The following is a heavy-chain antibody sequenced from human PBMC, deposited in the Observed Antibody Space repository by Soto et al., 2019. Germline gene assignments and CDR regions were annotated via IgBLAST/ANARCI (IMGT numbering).Heavy chain of an antibody. J-gene: IGHJ5*02. CDR2: IIPIFGTA. V-gene: IGHV1-69*13. Sequence: SVKVSCKASGGTFSSYSVSWVRQAPGQGLEWMGGIIPIFGTANYAQKFQGRVTITADESTSTAYMELSSLRSEDTAVYYCARTYYYGSGSYFSWFVPWGQGTLVTVSS. D-gene: IGHD3-10*01. CDR1: GGTFSSYS. CDR3: ARTYYYGSGSYFSWFVP.